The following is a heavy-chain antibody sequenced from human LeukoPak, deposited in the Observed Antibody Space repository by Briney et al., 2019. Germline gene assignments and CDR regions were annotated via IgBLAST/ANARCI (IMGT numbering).Heavy chain of an antibody. D-gene: IGHD1/OR15-1a*01. V-gene: IGHV5-51*01. CDR2: IFPGDSDT. CDR3: ATSESQTRFDY. CDR1: GYSFTTYW. J-gene: IGHJ4*02. Sequence: GESLKISCKGSGYSFTTYWIGWVRQLPGKGLAWIGIIFPGDSDTTYSPSLQGQVTISADKSINTAYLQWSSLRASDTAMYYCATSESQTRFDYWGQGTPVTVSS.